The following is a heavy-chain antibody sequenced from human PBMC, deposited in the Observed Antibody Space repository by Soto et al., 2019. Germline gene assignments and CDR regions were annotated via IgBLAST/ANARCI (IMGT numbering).Heavy chain of an antibody. CDR3: ARGPVTTRRYDSYYYGLDV. V-gene: IGHV1-69*01. Sequence: QVPLVQSGAEVKKPGSSVKVSCKASGGSFSSYIITWVRQPPGQGLEWMGGITPISPTTNYAQKFQGRVRISAGESMSTAYLELSSLRSDDSAVYYWARGPVTTRRYDSYYYGLDVWGQGTPVTVSS. CDR1: GGSFSSYI. J-gene: IGHJ6*02. D-gene: IGHD4-4*01. CDR2: ITPISPTT.